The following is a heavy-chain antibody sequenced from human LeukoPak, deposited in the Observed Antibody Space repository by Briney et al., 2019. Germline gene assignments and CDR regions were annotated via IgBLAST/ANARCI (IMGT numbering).Heavy chain of an antibody. D-gene: IGHD2-15*01. J-gene: IGHJ4*02. V-gene: IGHV3-74*01. CDR1: GLAFSAYK. CDR2: ISTDGYIT. CDR3: VVGGSPGY. Sequence: GGSLRLSCAASGLAFSAYKMHWVRQAPRKGLVWVSRISTDGYITDYADFVQGRFTASRDNTKNTWSLEMNSLRAEDTAVYYCVVGGSPGYWGQGTLVTVSS.